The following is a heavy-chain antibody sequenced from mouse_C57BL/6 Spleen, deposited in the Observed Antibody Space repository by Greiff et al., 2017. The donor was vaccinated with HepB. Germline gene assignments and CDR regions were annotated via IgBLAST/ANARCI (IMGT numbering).Heavy chain of an antibody. V-gene: IGHV5-6*02. CDR1: GFTFSSYG. CDR2: ISSGGSYT. D-gene: IGHD2-1*01. Sequence: EVMLVESGGDLVKPGGSLKLSCAASGFTFSSYGMSWVRQTPDKRLEWVATISSGGSYTYYPDSVKGRFTISRDNAKNTLYLQMSSLKSEDTAMYYCARQGIYGNYRSHSCMDYWGQGTSVTVSS. J-gene: IGHJ4*01. CDR3: ARQGIYGNYRSHSCMDY.